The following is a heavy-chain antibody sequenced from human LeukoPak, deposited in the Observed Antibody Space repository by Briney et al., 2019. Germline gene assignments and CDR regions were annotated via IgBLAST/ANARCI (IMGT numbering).Heavy chain of an antibody. CDR2: INSDGSST. CDR1: GFTFRSYW. V-gene: IGHV3-74*01. J-gene: IGHJ4*02. Sequence: PGGTLRLSCAASGFTFRSYWMHWVRQAPGKGLVWGSRINSDGSSTSYADSVKGRFTISRDNAKNTLYLQMNSLRAEDTAVYYCAPSEGYYYDSSGQIDYWGQGTLVTVSS. D-gene: IGHD3-22*01. CDR3: APSEGYYYDSSGQIDY.